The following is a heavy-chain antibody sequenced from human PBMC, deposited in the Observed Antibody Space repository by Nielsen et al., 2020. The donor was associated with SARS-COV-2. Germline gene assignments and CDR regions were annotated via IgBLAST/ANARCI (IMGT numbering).Heavy chain of an antibody. J-gene: IGHJ4*02. CDR1: GFTFSSYD. CDR2: IGTAGDT. V-gene: IGHV3-13*04. CDR3: ARGRYYDFWSGYYYFDY. Sequence: GASLKISCAASGFTFSSYDMHWVRQTTGKGLEWVSAIGTAGDTYYPGSVKGRFTISRENAKNSLYLQMNSLRAGDTAVYYCARGRYYDFWSGYYYFDYWGQGTLVTVSS. D-gene: IGHD3-3*01.